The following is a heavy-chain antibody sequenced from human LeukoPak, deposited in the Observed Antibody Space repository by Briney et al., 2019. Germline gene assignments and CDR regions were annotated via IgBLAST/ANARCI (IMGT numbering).Heavy chain of an antibody. Sequence: SETLSLTCTVSGYSISSGYYWSWIRQPPGKGLEWIGEINHSGSTNYNPSLKSRVTISVDTSKNQFSLKLSSVTAADAAVYYCARVEGGYSYGYDYWGQGTLVTVSS. D-gene: IGHD5-18*01. CDR3: ARVEGGYSYGYDY. CDR2: INHSGST. J-gene: IGHJ4*02. V-gene: IGHV4-38-2*02. CDR1: GYSISSGYY.